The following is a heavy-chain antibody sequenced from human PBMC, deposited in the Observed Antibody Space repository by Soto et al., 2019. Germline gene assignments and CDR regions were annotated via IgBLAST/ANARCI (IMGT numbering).Heavy chain of an antibody. J-gene: IGHJ5*02. CDR1: GFTFSSYA. D-gene: IGHD3-3*01. V-gene: IGHV3-23*01. CDR2: ISGSGGST. Sequence: PGGSLRLSCAASGFTFSSYAMSWVRQAPGKGLEWVSAISGSGGSTYYADSVKGRFTISRDNSKNTLYLQMNSLRAEDTAVYYCAKVCVDYDFWSGYYTQNWFDPWGQGTLVTVSS. CDR3: AKVCVDYDFWSGYYTQNWFDP.